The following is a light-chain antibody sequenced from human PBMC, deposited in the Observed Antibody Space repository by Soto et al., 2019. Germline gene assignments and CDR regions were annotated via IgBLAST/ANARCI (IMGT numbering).Light chain of an antibody. CDR2: HNN. Sequence: QSVLTQPPSVSGAPGQRVTISCTGSSSNIGAGYHVHWYQQLPGTAPKLLISHNNNRPSGVPDRFSGSKSDSSASLAITGLQAEDEADYYCQSSDSSLSGYVFGTGTKLTVL. J-gene: IGLJ1*01. CDR3: QSSDSSLSGYV. V-gene: IGLV1-40*01. CDR1: SSNIGAGYH.